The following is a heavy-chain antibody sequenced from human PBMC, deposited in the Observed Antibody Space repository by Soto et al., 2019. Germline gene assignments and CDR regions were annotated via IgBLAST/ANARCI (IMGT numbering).Heavy chain of an antibody. Sequence: QVQLQESGPGLVKPSETLSLTCTVSGGSISSYYWSWIRQPAGKGLEWIGRIYTSGSTNYNPSLKSRVTMSFDTSKNQFSLKLSSVTAADMAVYYCARDHSQVAHGYKVRYNWFDPWGQGTLVTVSS. J-gene: IGHJ5*02. V-gene: IGHV4-4*07. CDR3: ARDHSQVAHGYKVRYNWFDP. CDR2: IYTSGST. D-gene: IGHD5-12*01. CDR1: GGSISSYY.